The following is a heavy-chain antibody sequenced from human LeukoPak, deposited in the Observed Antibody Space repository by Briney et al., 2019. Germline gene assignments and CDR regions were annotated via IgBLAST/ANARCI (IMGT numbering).Heavy chain of an antibody. CDR1: GASISSGGYF. V-gene: IGHV4-30-2*05. CDR3: ARVEAVAGINWFDP. D-gene: IGHD6-19*01. CDR2: IYYSGST. Sequence: SQTLSLTCTVSGASISSGGYFWSWIRQPPGKGLEWIGYIYYSGSTYYNPSLKSRVTISVDTSKNQFSLKLSSVTAADTAVYYCARVEAVAGINWFDPWGQGTLVTVSS. J-gene: IGHJ5*02.